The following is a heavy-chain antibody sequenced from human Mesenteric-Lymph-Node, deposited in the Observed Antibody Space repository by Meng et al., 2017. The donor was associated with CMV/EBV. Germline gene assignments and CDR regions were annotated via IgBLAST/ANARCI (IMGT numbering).Heavy chain of an antibody. J-gene: IGHJ4*02. CDR1: GYTFTGYY. CDR2: INSNSGDT. D-gene: IGHD6-19*01. CDR3: VRDGARFSGWYSDY. Sequence: ASVKVSCKASGYTFTGYYMHWVRQAPGQGLEWMGWINSNSGDTKYAQKFQGRVTMTRDTSISTAYMEVNRLRFDDTAVYYCVRDGARFSGWYSDYWGQGTLVTVSS. V-gene: IGHV1-2*02.